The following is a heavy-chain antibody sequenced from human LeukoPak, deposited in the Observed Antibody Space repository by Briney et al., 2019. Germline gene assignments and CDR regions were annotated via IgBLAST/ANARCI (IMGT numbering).Heavy chain of an antibody. D-gene: IGHD2-21*01. J-gene: IGHJ4*02. CDR2: ISGSGGST. CDR3: AFLWLPEEFDY. CDR1: GFTFSRYA. V-gene: IGHV3-23*01. Sequence: PGGSLRLSCAASGFTFSRYAMSWVRQAPGKGLEWVSAISGSGGSTYHADSVKGRFTISRDNSKNMLYLQMNSLGAEDTAVYYCAFLWLPEEFDYWGQGTLVTVSS.